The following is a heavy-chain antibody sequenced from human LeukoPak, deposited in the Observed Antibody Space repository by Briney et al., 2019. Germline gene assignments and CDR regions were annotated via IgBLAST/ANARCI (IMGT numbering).Heavy chain of an antibody. CDR3: ARSRGGSFDY. CDR1: GFTFSSYA. V-gene: IGHV3-48*02. D-gene: IGHD1-26*01. J-gene: IGHJ4*02. CDR2: ISSSSSTI. Sequence: GGSLRLSCAASGFTFSSYAMSWVRQAPGKGLEWVSYISSSSSTIYYADSAKGRFTISRDNAKNSLYLQMNSLRDEDTAVYYCARSRGGSFDYWGQGTLVTVSS.